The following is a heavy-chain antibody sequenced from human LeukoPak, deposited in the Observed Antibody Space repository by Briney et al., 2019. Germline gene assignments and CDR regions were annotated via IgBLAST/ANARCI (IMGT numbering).Heavy chain of an antibody. J-gene: IGHJ4*02. V-gene: IGHV4-34*01. CDR1: GGSFSGYY. Sequence: SETLSLTCAVYGGSFSGYYWSWIRQPPGKGLEWIGEINHSGSTNYNPSLKSRVTISVDTSKNQFSLKLSSVTDADTAVYYCARGKRNYYDSSGWNPYYYFDYWGQGTLVTVSS. D-gene: IGHD3-22*01. CDR2: INHSGST. CDR3: ARGKRNYYDSSGWNPYYYFDY.